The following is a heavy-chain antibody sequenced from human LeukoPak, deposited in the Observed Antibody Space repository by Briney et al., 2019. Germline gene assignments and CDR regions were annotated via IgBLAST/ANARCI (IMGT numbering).Heavy chain of an antibody. J-gene: IGHJ6*02. CDR1: GGSISSYY. V-gene: IGHV4-59*01. D-gene: IGHD4-11*01. CDR3: ARGFEETTVYYYYYYGMDV. Sequence: SETLSLTCTVSGGSISSYYWSWIRQPSGKGLEWIGYIYYSGSTNYNPSLKSRVTISVDTSKNLFSLKLSSVTAADTAVYYCARGFEETTVYYYYYYGMDVWGQGTTVTVSS. CDR2: IYYSGST.